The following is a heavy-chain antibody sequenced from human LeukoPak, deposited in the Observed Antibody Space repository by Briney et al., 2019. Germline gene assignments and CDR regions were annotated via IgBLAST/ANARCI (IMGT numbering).Heavy chain of an antibody. J-gene: IGHJ6*02. Sequence: PWASVTVSCKASGGTFSSYAISWVRQAPGQGLEWMGRIIPILGIANYAQKFQGRVTITADKSTSTAYMELSSLRSEDTAVYYCARDLRYCSSTSCSGLSYYYGMDVWGQGTTVTVSS. D-gene: IGHD2-2*01. CDR1: GGTFSSYA. CDR2: IIPILGIA. CDR3: ARDLRYCSSTSCSGLSYYYGMDV. V-gene: IGHV1-69*04.